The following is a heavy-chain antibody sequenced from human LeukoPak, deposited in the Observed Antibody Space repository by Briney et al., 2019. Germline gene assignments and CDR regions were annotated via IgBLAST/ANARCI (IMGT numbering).Heavy chain of an antibody. J-gene: IGHJ3*01. CDR1: GGSISNYY. Sequence: GTLSLTCTVSGGSISNYYWSWIRQPPGKGLEWIGYIYYTGTTNYNPSLESRVTISSDKSKNHFSLLLMYIPGADEAVYYCSRRSDYYDILNLWGQGTMVTVSS. CDR3: SRRSDYYDILNL. V-gene: IGHV4-59*01. D-gene: IGHD3-22*01. CDR2: IYYTGTT.